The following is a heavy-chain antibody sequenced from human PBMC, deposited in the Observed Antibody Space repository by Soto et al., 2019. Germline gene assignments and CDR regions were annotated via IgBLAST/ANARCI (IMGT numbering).Heavy chain of an antibody. Sequence: GGSLRLSCAASGFTFSSYNMNWVRQAPGKGLEWVSSISSASSYVYYADSVKGRFTISRGNARNSLCLQMNSLRAEDTAVYYCARTKGDYYGLDVWGQGTTVTVSS. J-gene: IGHJ6*02. D-gene: IGHD3-10*01. V-gene: IGHV3-21*01. CDR3: ARTKGDYYGLDV. CDR2: ISSASSYV. CDR1: GFTFSSYN.